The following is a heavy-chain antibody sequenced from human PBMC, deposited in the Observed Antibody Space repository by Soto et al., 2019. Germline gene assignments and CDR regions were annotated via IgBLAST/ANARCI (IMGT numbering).Heavy chain of an antibody. D-gene: IGHD6-19*01. Sequence: QVPLVESGGGLVEPGGSLRLSCAASGFSFSDYYMSWIRQAPGKGLAWVSYIITSDTIIYYADSVKGRFTISRDNAKNSLYLQMNSLRAEDTAVYYCASGRYDSVWYYDLWGRGTLVTVSS. CDR3: ASGRYDSVWYYDL. CDR1: GFSFSDYY. J-gene: IGHJ2*01. V-gene: IGHV3-11*01. CDR2: IITSDTII.